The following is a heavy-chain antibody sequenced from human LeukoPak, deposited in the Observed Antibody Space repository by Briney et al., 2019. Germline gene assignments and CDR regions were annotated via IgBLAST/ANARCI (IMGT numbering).Heavy chain of an antibody. CDR3: ATSDDLWSGMDN. Sequence: GGSLKLSCTVSGFTFSSSSMTWVRQAPGEGLEWVSSISSSSSYIYYADSVKGRFTISRDNAKNSLYLQMDSLRAEDTAVYYCATSDDLWSGMDNWGQGTLVTVSS. D-gene: IGHD3-3*01. V-gene: IGHV3-21*01. CDR2: ISSSSSYI. J-gene: IGHJ4*02. CDR1: GFTFSSSS.